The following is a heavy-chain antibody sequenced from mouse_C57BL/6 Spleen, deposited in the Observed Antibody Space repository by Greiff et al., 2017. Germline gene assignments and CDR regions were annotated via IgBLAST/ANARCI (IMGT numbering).Heavy chain of an antibody. CDR1: GFNIQDDY. D-gene: IGHD2-1*01. V-gene: IGHV14-4*01. CDR3: TTDYGNYFDY. CDR2: IDPENGDT. J-gene: IGHJ2*01. Sequence: VQLQQSGAELVRPGASVKLSCTASGFNIQDDYMHWVKQRPDQGLEWIGWIDPENGDTESASTFQGTATITADTSSNTAYLQLSSLTSDVTAVYYCTTDYGNYFDYWGQGTTLTVSS.